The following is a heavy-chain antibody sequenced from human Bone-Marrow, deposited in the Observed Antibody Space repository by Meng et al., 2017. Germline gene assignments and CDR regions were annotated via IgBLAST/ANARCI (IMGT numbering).Heavy chain of an antibody. D-gene: IGHD1-26*01. J-gene: IGHJ4*02. CDR3: AKTPSGSYDY. CDR1: GFTFSNYA. V-gene: IGHV3-23*01. CDR2: ITGSGGST. Sequence: EVQPLESGGGWVKPGGSLRLSCAASGFTFSNYAMTWVRQAPGKGLEWVSVITGSGGSTYYADSVKGRFTISRDNSKNTLYLQMNSLRAEDTAVYYCAKTPSGSYDYWGQGTLVTVSS.